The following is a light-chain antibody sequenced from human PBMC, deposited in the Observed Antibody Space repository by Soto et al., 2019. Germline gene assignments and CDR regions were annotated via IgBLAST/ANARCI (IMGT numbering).Light chain of an antibody. J-gene: IGKJ5*01. Sequence: DIVMTQSPLSLPVTPGEPASISCRSSQSLLHSNGYNYLDWYLQKPGQSPQLLIYLGSNRASGVPDRFSGSGSGTDFTLKISRVEAEDVGVYYCMQALQTISFGHGIRLEIK. CDR2: LGS. CDR3: MQALQTIS. CDR1: QSLLHSNGYNY. V-gene: IGKV2-28*01.